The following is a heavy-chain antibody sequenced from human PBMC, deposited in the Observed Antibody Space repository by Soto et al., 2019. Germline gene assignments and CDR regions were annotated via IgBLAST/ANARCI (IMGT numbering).Heavy chain of an antibody. Sequence: GGSLTLYCAASGFTFSSYCTHRVRQAPGKGLEWVAVISYDGSNKYYADSVKGRFTISRDNSKNTLYLQMNSLRAEDTAVYYCAKDRTQQLVREFDYWGQGTLVTVSS. CDR3: AKDRTQQLVREFDY. D-gene: IGHD6-13*01. V-gene: IGHV3-30*18. CDR2: ISYDGSNK. J-gene: IGHJ4*02. CDR1: GFTFSSYC.